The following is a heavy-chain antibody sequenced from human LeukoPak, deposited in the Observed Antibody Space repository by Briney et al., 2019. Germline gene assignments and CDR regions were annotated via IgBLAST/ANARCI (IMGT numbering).Heavy chain of an antibody. Sequence: GGSLGLSCAASGFTFSSYWMSWVRQAPGKGLEWVANIKQDGSEKYYVDSVKGRFTISRDNAKNSLYLQMNSLRAEDTAVYYCARSGSGWYVDYWGQGTLVTVSS. CDR1: GFTFSSYW. CDR2: IKQDGSEK. CDR3: ARSGSGWYVDY. V-gene: IGHV3-7*01. J-gene: IGHJ4*02. D-gene: IGHD6-19*01.